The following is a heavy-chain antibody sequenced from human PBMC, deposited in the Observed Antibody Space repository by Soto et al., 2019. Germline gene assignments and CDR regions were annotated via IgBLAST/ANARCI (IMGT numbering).Heavy chain of an antibody. D-gene: IGHD6-19*01. CDR2: VYPGASAT. CDR1: GYSFTSYW. CDR3: ARLPQWLVTLAGMDV. J-gene: IGHJ6*01. Sequence: GESLKISGKGSGYSFTSYWVGWVRQMPGKCLEWVWMVYPGASATRYSPSFQGQVTISAHTSIRPAYLQRRSLKASDTATYSCARLPQWLVTLAGMDVWGQGPTVTVSS. V-gene: IGHV5-51*01.